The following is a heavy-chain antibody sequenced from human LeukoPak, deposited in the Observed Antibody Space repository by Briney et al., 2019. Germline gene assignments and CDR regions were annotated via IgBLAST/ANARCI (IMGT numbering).Heavy chain of an antibody. V-gene: IGHV1-2*02. CDR3: ARVGAYCTSTSCLDY. CDR2: INPNSGGT. J-gene: IGHJ4*02. D-gene: IGHD2-2*01. Sequence: GASVKVSCKASGYTFTGYYMHWVRQAPGQGLEWMGWINPNSGGTNYAQKFQGRVTMTRDTSISTAYMELRSLTSDDTAVYYCARVGAYCTSTSCLDYWGQGTLVTVSS. CDR1: GYTFTGYY.